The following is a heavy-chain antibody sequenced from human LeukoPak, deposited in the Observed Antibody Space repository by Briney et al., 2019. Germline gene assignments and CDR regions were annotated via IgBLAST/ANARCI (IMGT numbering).Heavy chain of an antibody. Sequence: SETLSLTCAVSGGSFSSSGYYWGWIRLPPGKGLEWIGSIYYSGSTYYNPSLESRVTISVDTSKSQFSLKLSSVTAADAAVYYCARHGLGGGGPVDYWGQGTLVTVSS. CDR3: ARHGLGGGGPVDY. V-gene: IGHV4-39*01. CDR2: IYYSGST. CDR1: GGSFSSSGYY. D-gene: IGHD2-15*01. J-gene: IGHJ4*02.